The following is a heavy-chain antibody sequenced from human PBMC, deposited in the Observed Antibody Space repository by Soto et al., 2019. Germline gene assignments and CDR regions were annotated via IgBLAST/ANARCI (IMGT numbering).Heavy chain of an antibody. V-gene: IGHV2-5*02. CDR3: AHRVLRTVFGLVTTTAIYFDF. CDR2: IYWDDDK. J-gene: IGHJ4*02. CDR1: GFSLTTSGVG. D-gene: IGHD3-3*01. Sequence: QITLKESGPTVVKPTETLTLTCTFSGFSLTTSGVGVGWVRQSPGTAPEWLAIIYWDDDKRYSPSLKSRLTITKDTSKNQVVRTMANVDPADTATYYCAHRVLRTVFGLVTTTAIYFDFWGQGTPVVVSS.